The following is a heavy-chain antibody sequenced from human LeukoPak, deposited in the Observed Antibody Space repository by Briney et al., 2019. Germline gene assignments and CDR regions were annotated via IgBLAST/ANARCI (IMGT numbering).Heavy chain of an antibody. D-gene: IGHD3-9*01. J-gene: IGHJ4*02. CDR3: AREVERYFDWLSRYYFDY. Sequence: SETLSLTCAVYGGSFSGYYWSWIRQPPGKGLEWIGEINHSGSTNYNPSLKSRVTISVDTSKNQFSLKLSSVTAADTAVYYCAREVERYFDWLSRYYFDYWGQGTLVTVSS. CDR2: INHSGST. CDR1: GGSFSGYY. V-gene: IGHV4-34*01.